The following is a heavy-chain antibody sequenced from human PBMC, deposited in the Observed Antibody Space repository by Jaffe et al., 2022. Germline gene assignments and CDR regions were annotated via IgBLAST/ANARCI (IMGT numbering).Heavy chain of an antibody. CDR1: GFTFDDHA. Sequence: EVQLVESGGGLVQPGGSLRVSCAASGFTFDDHAMHWVRQAPGKGLEWVSGISWNGNDVAYAESVKGRFTISRDNAKSSLYLQMKSLRAEDTAFYYCTKDSTSFIGRGGNNWFDPWGQGTLVTVSS. CDR2: ISWNGNDV. V-gene: IGHV3-9*01. D-gene: IGHD1-26*01. J-gene: IGHJ5*02. CDR3: TKDSTSFIGRGGNNWFDP.